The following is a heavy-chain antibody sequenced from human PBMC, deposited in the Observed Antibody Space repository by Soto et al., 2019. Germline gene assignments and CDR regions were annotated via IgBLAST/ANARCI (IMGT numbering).Heavy chain of an antibody. D-gene: IGHD4-17*01. V-gene: IGHV3-23*01. CDR2: IRGSGVGT. Sequence: EVQLLESGEPGGSLRVSCVASGFTFSDYAMIWVRQAPGKGLEWVSSIRGSGVGTTYADSVRGRFTILRDNSKNTLYLQMNSLRAEDTAVYYCARDPNGDYVGAFDGWGQGTMVTVSS. CDR1: GFTFSDYA. CDR3: ARDPNGDYVGAFDG. J-gene: IGHJ3*01.